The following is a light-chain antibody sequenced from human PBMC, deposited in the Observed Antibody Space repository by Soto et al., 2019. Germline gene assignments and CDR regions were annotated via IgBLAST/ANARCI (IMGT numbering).Light chain of an antibody. CDR3: QQCNNWPPIT. CDR2: DVS. Sequence: EIVLTQSPATLSLSPGERATLSCRASQSVGNCLAWYQQKPGQAPRLLIYDVSSRAPGIPARFSGSGSGTDFPLTISSLKPEDFSVYYCQQCNNWPPITFGQGTRLEIK. V-gene: IGKV3-11*01. CDR1: QSVGNC. J-gene: IGKJ5*01.